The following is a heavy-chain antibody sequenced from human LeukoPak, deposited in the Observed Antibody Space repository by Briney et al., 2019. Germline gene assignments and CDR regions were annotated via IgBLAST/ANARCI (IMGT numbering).Heavy chain of an antibody. CDR3: AKVEIAAALVGAFDI. J-gene: IGHJ3*02. D-gene: IGHD6-13*01. V-gene: IGHV3-23*01. Sequence: PGGSLRPSCAASGFTFSSYAVSWVRQAPGKGLEWVSAISGSGGSTYYADSVKGRFTISRDNSKNTLYLQMNSLRAEDTAVYYCAKVEIAAALVGAFDIWGQGTMVTVSS. CDR2: ISGSGGST. CDR1: GFTFSSYA.